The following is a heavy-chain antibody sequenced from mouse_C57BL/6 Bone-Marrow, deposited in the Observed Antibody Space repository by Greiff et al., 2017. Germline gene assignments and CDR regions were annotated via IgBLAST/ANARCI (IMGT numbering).Heavy chain of an antibody. Sequence: VQLQQSGPELVKPGASVKMSCKASGYTFTDYNMHWVKQSHGKSLEWIGYINPNNGGTSYNQKFKGKATLTVTKSSSTAYMELRSLTSEDSAVYYCARGPYYYSLYNCDYWGRGTTLTVSS. V-gene: IGHV1-22*01. CDR1: GYTFTDYN. CDR2: INPNNGGT. J-gene: IGHJ2*01. CDR3: ARGPYYYSLYNCDY. D-gene: IGHD1-1*01.